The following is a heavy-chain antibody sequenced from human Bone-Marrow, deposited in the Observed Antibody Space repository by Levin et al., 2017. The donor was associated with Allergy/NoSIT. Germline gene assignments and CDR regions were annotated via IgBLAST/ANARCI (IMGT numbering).Heavy chain of an antibody. CDR2: IIPIFGTA. V-gene: IGHV1-69*13. CDR1: GGTFSSYA. CDR3: AREGGPVGTFDI. Sequence: SVKVSCKASGGTFSSYAISWVRQAPGQGLEWMGGIIPIFGTANYAQKFQGRVTITADESTSTAYMELSSLRSEDTAVYYCAREGGPVGTFDIWGQGTMVTVSS. J-gene: IGHJ3*02. D-gene: IGHD1-26*01.